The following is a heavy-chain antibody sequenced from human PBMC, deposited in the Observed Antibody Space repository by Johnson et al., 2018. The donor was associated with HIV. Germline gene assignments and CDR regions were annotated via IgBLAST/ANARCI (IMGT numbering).Heavy chain of an antibody. CDR2: IHSGGRT. CDR1: GFTVSSSY. CDR3: ARERYYGCRGSSAFDI. J-gene: IGHJ3*02. D-gene: IGHD3-22*01. Sequence: VQLVESGGGLVKPGGSLKLSCAASGFTVSSSYMSWVRQAPGKGLEWVSVIHSGGRTFYADSVKGRFTISRDNSKSTLYLQMKSWRAEDTEGYYSARERYYGCRGSSAFDIWGQWTMVTVSA. V-gene: IGHV3-53*01.